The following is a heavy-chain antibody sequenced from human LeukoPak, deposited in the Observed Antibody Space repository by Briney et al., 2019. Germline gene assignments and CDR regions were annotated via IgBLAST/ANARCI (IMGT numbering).Heavy chain of an antibody. CDR1: GGSISSYY. D-gene: IGHD3-10*01. CDR2: IYTSGST. J-gene: IGHJ4*02. CDR3: ARVSWPPGSSWYYFDY. V-gene: IGHV4-4*07. Sequence: SETLSLTCTVSGGSISSYYWSWIRQPAGKGLEWIGRIYTSGSTNYNPSLKSRVTMSVDTSKNQFSLKLSSVTAADTAVYYCARVSWPPGSSWYYFDYWGQGTLVTVTS.